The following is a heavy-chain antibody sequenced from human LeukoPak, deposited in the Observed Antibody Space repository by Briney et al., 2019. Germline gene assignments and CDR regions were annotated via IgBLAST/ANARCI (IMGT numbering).Heavy chain of an antibody. CDR1: GFTFSSYW. CDR3: ARGWLDIGDY. CDR2: INSDESIT. J-gene: IGHJ4*02. D-gene: IGHD6-19*01. Sequence: GGSLRLSCAASGFTFSSYWMHWVRQAPGKGLVWVSRINSDESITNYADSVKGRFTISRDNAKNTLYLQMNGLRAEDTAVYYCARGWLDIGDYWGQGTLVTVSS. V-gene: IGHV3-74*01.